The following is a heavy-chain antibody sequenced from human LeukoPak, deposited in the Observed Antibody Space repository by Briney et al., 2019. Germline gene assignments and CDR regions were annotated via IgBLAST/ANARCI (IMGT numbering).Heavy chain of an antibody. J-gene: IGHJ4*02. CDR2: ITRGGGST. Sequence: GRSLRLSCAASGFTFSTCGMSWARQAPGKGLEWVSVITRGGGSTYNADSVKGRFTISRDNSRNTLYLQMNSLRAEDTAVYYCAKHRSGNYAFDYWGQGTLVTVSS. CDR1: GFTFSTCG. V-gene: IGHV3-23*01. CDR3: AKHRSGNYAFDY. D-gene: IGHD1-26*01.